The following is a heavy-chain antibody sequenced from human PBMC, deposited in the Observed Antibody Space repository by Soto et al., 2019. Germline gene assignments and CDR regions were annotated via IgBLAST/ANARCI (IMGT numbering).Heavy chain of an antibody. V-gene: IGHV4-34*01. D-gene: IGHD2-15*01. Sequence: SETLSLTCAVYGGSFSGYYWSWIRQPPGKGLEWIGEISHSGSTNYNPSLKSRVTISVDTSKNQFSLKLSSVTAADTAVYYCASRQVVVAATGRADFDYCGQRTLVLVSS. J-gene: IGHJ4*02. CDR3: ASRQVVVAATGRADFDY. CDR1: GGSFSGYY. CDR2: ISHSGST.